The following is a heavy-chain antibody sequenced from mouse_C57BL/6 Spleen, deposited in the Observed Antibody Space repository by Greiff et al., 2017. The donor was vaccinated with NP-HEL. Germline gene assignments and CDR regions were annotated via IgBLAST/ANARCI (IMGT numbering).Heavy chain of an antibody. CDR2: INPSNGGT. V-gene: IGHV1-53*01. J-gene: IGHJ4*01. Sequence: VQLQQPGTELVKPGASVKLSCKASGYTFTSYWMHWVKQRPGQGLEWIGNINPSNGGTNYNEKFKSKATLTVDKSSSTAYMQLSSLTSEDSAVYYCARSNYGSSYDYYAMDYWGQGTSVTVSS. CDR1: GYTFTSYW. D-gene: IGHD1-1*01. CDR3: ARSNYGSSYDYYAMDY.